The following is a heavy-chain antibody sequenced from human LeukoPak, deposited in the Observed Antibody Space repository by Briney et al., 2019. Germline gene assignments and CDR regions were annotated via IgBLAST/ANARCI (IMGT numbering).Heavy chain of an antibody. J-gene: IGHJ5*01. CDR3: VGMRWAQHFFDS. Sequence: GRSLRLSCEASGFNFYDYAIHWVRQAPGKGLEWVSGISWNGVGIGYADSVKGRFTISRDNAKDSVYPQMNRLRPEDTALYYCVGMRWAQHFFDSWGQGTPVTVSS. D-gene: IGHD3-3*02. CDR1: GFNFYDYA. V-gene: IGHV3-9*01. CDR2: ISWNGVGI.